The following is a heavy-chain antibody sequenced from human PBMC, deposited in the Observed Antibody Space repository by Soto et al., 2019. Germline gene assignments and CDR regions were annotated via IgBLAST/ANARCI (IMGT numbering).Heavy chain of an antibody. V-gene: IGHV3-30*18. CDR2: ISYDGSNQ. CDR1: GFTFYVYG. CDR3: AKDQASGQRSFDS. J-gene: IGHJ4*02. Sequence: AGSLGLSCAASGFTFYVYGVHWFRKDPDKGLEWVALISYDGSNQYYADSVKGRFTISRDNSKNTLFLQMNSLRADDTAVYYCAKDQASGQRSFDSWGQGTLVTVSS. D-gene: IGHD6-25*01.